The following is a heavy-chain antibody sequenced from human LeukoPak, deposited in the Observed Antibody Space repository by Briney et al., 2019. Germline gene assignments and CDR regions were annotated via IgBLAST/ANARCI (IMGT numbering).Heavy chain of an antibody. V-gene: IGHV4-34*01. CDR3: ARGRADFDY. CDR2: INHSGST. Sequence: SETLCLTCAVYGGSFSGYYWSWIRQPPGEGLEWIGEINHSGSTNYNPSLKSRVTISVDTSKNQFSLKLSSVTAADTAVYYCARGRADFDYWGEGTLVTVSS. J-gene: IGHJ4*02. CDR1: GGSFSGYY.